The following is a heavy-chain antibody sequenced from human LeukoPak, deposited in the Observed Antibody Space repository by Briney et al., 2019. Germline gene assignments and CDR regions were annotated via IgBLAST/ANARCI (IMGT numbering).Heavy chain of an antibody. V-gene: IGHV4-59*01. CDR1: GDSISSYY. CDR2: IYYSGST. J-gene: IGHJ5*02. CDR3: ARARLHRGFWFDP. D-gene: IGHD3-22*01. Sequence: SETLSLTCTVSGDSISSYYWSWIRQPPGKGLEWIGYIYYSGSTNYNPSLKSRVTISVDTSKNQFSLKLSSVTAADTAVYYCARARLHRGFWFDPWGQGTLVTASS.